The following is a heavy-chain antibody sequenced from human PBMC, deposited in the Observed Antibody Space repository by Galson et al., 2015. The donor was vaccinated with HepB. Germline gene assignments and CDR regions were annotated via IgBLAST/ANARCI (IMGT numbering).Heavy chain of an antibody. CDR3: ARTYYYGSGSYWYFDL. Sequence: SVKVSCKASGYTFTSYAMHWVRQAPGQRLEWMGWINAGNGNTKYSQKFQGRVTITRDTSASTAYMELSSLRSEDTAVYYCARTYYYGSGSYWYFDLWGRGTLVTVSS. D-gene: IGHD3-10*01. CDR1: GYTFTSYA. V-gene: IGHV1-3*01. J-gene: IGHJ2*01. CDR2: INAGNGNT.